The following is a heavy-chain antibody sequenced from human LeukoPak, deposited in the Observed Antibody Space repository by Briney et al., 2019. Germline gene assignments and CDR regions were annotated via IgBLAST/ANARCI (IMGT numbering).Heavy chain of an antibody. Sequence: SETLSLTCAVYGGSFSGYYWSWIRQPPGKGLEWIGEINHSGSTNYNPSLKSRVTISVDTSKNQFSLKLSSVTAADTAVYYCYGRVYSTNAFGIWGQGTMVTVSS. V-gene: IGHV4-34*01. CDR1: GGSFSGYY. J-gene: IGHJ3*02. CDR2: INHSGST. D-gene: IGHD6-13*01. CDR3: YGRVYSTNAFGI.